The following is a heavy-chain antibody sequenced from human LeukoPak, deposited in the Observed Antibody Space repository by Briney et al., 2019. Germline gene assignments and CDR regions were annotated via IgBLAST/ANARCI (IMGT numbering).Heavy chain of an antibody. CDR3: AKSGRARDYYDSSGYYSQFYPFDY. D-gene: IGHD3-22*01. J-gene: IGHJ4*02. CDR2: ISGSGGST. CDR1: GFTFSSYA. V-gene: IGHV3-23*01. Sequence: GGSLRLSCAASGFTFSSYAMSWVRQAPGKGLEWASAISGSGGSTYYADSVKGRFTISRDNSKDTLYLQMNSLRAEDTAVYYCAKSGRARDYYDSSGYYSQFYPFDYWGQGTLVTVSS.